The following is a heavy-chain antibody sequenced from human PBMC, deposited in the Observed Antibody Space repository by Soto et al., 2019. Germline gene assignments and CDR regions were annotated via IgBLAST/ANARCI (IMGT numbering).Heavy chain of an antibody. Sequence: ESMKISSKVSENLFSSYWIAWVRQLPGTGMECMGIIYPDDSDTRYSPSFQGQVTISVDKSITTAYLQWSSLKASDTAMYYGAVSSCGGGRLRFYGWGQETRVTFAS. CDR2: IYPDDSDT. J-gene: IGHJ4*02. V-gene: IGHV5-51*01. D-gene: IGHD2-21*01. CDR3: AVSSCGGGRLRFYG. CDR1: ENLFSSYW.